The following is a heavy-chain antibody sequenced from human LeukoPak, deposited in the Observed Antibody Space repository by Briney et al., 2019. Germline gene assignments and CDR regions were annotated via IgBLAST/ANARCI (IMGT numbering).Heavy chain of an antibody. V-gene: IGHV4-4*02. Sequence: SETLSLTYAVSGGSISSSNWWTWVRQPPGKGLEWIGEIYHSGSTNYNPSLKSRVTISVDKSKNQFSLKLSSVTAADTAVYYCARAGDRITKNWFDPWGQGTLVTVSS. CDR3: ARAGDRITKNWFDP. D-gene: IGHD3-10*01. CDR1: GGSISSSNW. CDR2: IYHSGST. J-gene: IGHJ5*02.